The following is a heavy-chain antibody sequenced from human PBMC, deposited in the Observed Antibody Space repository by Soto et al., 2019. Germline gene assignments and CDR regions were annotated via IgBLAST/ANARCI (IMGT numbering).Heavy chain of an antibody. CDR1: GFSFSISP. J-gene: IGHJ4*02. Sequence: GESLKISFAASGFSFSISPMHWVRQAPGKGPEWVALISYDGTNKFYADSVKGRFTISRDNSKSTLYLQVDSLRPEDAAVYYCARDPKTSGGQHWAFNYFDSWGQGTLVTVSS. CDR3: ARDPKTSGGQHWAFNYFDS. D-gene: IGHD7-27*01. CDR2: ISYDGTNK. V-gene: IGHV3-30-3*01.